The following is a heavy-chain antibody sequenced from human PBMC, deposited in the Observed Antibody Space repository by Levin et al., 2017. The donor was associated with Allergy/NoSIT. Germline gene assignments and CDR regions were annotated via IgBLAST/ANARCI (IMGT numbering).Heavy chain of an antibody. V-gene: IGHV4-4*02. CDR2: IYHSGST. D-gene: IGHD6-13*01. CDR1: GGSISSSNW. J-gene: IGHJ3*02. CDR3: WAAAGTIDAFDI. Sequence: PSETLSLTCAVSGGSISSSNWWSWVRQPPGKGLEWIGEIYHSGSTNYNPSLKSRVTISVDKSKNQFSLKLSSVTAADTAVYYCWAAAGTIDAFDIWGQGTMVTVSS.